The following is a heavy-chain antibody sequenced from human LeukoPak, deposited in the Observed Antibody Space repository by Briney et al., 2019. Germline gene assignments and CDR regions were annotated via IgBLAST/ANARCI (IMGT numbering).Heavy chain of an antibody. CDR3: ARPPGRDGYNRFDH. J-gene: IGHJ4*02. D-gene: IGHD5-24*01. V-gene: IGHV1-2*02. CDR1: GYTFTGYY. Sequence: WASVKVSCKASGYTFTGYYMHWVRQAPGQGLEWMGWINPNSGGTNYAQKFQARVTMTRDTSISAAYVELSRLRSDDTAVYYCARPPGRDGYNRFDHWGQGTLLTVSS. CDR2: INPNSGGT.